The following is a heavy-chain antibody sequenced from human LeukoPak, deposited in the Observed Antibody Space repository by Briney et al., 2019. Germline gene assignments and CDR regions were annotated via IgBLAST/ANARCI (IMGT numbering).Heavy chain of an antibody. CDR3: ARELVSAGLIGY. CDR1: GYTFTSYG. D-gene: IGHD3-10*02. J-gene: IGHJ4*02. CDR2: ISGYNGNT. V-gene: IGHV1-18*01. Sequence: GASVKVSCKASGYTFTSYGISWVRQAPGQGLEWMGWISGYNGNTNYAQKFQGRVTMTTDTPTSTAYMELRSLRSDDTAVYYCARELVSAGLIGYWGQGTLVTVSS.